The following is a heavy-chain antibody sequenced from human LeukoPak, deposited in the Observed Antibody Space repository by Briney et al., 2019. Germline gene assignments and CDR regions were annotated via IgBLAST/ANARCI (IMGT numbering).Heavy chain of an antibody. CDR1: GFTFNYYA. D-gene: IGHD1-1*01. CDR3: AKVEGASKASVY. J-gene: IGHJ4*02. Sequence: GGSLRLSCAASGFTFNYYAMNWVRQAPGKGLEWVSAILGGGDTTSYADSVKGRFTISRDNSKNTLYLQMNSLRAEDTAVYYCAKVEGASKASVYWGQRALVTVSS. V-gene: IGHV3-23*01. CDR2: ILGGGDTT.